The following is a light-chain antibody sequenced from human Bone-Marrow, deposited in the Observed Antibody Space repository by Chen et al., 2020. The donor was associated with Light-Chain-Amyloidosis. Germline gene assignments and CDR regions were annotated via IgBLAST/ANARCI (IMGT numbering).Light chain of an antibody. V-gene: IGLV3-25*03. CDR3: QSADSSGTDEVI. J-gene: IGLJ2*01. CDR2: RDT. Sequence: SYELTQPPSVSVSPGQTARITCSGDDLPTKYAYWYQQKPGQAPVLGIHRDTERPSGISVRVSGSSSGTTATLTISGVQAEDEADYHGQSADSSGTDEVIFGGGTKLTVL. CDR1: DLPTKY.